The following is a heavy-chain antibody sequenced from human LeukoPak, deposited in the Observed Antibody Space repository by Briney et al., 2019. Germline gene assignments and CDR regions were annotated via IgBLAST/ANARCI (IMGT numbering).Heavy chain of an antibody. D-gene: IGHD6-13*01. CDR2: ISSSSSYI. J-gene: IGHJ5*02. V-gene: IGHV3-21*01. Sequence: GGSLRLSSAASGFTFSSYSMNWVRQAPGKGLEWVSSISSSSSYIYYADSVKGRFTISRDNAKNSLYLQMNSLRAEDTAVYYCARVSYSSSWLDPWGQGTLVTVSS. CDR3: ARVSYSSSWLDP. CDR1: GFTFSSYS.